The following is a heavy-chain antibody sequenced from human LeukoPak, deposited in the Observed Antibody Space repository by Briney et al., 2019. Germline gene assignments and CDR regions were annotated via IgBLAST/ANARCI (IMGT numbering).Heavy chain of an antibody. CDR2: ISYDGSNK. CDR3: ANGYFVVGATFFDY. V-gene: IGHV3-30*18. J-gene: IGHJ4*02. CDR1: GFTFSSYG. D-gene: IGHD1-26*01. Sequence: PGGSLRLSCAASGFTFSSYGMHWVRQAPGKGLEWVAVISYDGSNKYYADSVKGRFTISRDNSKNTLYLQMNSLRAEDTAVYYCANGYFVVGATFFDYWGQGTLVTVSS.